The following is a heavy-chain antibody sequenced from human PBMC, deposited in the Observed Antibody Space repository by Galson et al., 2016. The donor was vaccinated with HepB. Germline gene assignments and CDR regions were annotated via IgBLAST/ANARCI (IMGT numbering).Heavy chain of an antibody. J-gene: IGHJ4*02. CDR1: GDSISNNYW. V-gene: IGHV4-4*02. CDR2: IYQTGTA. D-gene: IGHD4/OR15-4a*01. Sequence: SETLSLTCAVSGDSISNNYWWTWVRQFPGQGLEWIGEIYQTGTAHYNPSFTSRATISIDKSKNEISLRLASVTAAATAAYYCTRGNLGSVATMAFDYWGQGTLVTVSS. CDR3: TRGNLGSVATMAFDY.